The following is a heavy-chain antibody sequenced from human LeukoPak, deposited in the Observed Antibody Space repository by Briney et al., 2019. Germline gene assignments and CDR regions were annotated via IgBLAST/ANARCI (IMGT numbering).Heavy chain of an antibody. CDR1: GGSISSYY. Sequence: SETLSLTCTVSGGSISSYYWSWIRQPPGKGLEWIGYIYYSGSANYNPSLKSRVTISVDTSKNQFSLKLSSVTAADTAVYYCARGVTAEIYFDYWGQGTLVTVSS. D-gene: IGHD2-21*02. V-gene: IGHV4-59*01. CDR3: ARGVTAEIYFDY. CDR2: IYYSGSA. J-gene: IGHJ4*02.